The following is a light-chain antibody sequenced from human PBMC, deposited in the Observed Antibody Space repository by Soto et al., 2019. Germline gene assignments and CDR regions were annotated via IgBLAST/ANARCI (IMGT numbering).Light chain of an antibody. V-gene: IGKV3-20*01. CDR2: GAS. CDR1: QSVIRNY. Sequence: EGVLTQSPGTLSLSPGEGATLSCRSSQSVIRNYLAWYQKNPGQAPRLLIYGASSRATGIADRFSGSESGTGFTLTISRLEPEDCAVYYCQKYDNSPCSFGQGTMVDIK. J-gene: IGKJ2*04. CDR3: QKYDNSPCS.